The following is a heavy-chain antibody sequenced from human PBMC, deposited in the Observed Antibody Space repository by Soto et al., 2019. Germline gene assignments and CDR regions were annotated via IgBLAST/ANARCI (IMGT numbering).Heavy chain of an antibody. D-gene: IGHD6-13*01. CDR1: GGSISSSNW. Sequence: QVQLQESGPGLVKPSGTLSLTCAVSGGSISSSNWWSWVRQPPGKGLEWIGEIYHSGSTNYNPSLKSRVTLSVDKSKNQFSLKLSSVTAADTAVYYCARDRGAAAGTGTQLFDPWGQGTLVTVSS. CDR2: IYHSGST. V-gene: IGHV4-4*02. CDR3: ARDRGAAAGTGTQLFDP. J-gene: IGHJ5*02.